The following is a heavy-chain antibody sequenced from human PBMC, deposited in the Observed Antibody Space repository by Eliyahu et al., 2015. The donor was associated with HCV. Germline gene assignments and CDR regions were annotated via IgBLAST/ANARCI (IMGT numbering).Heavy chain of an antibody. CDR1: GGSITTXY. Sequence: QVQLQESGPGLVKPSETLSLTCTVSGGSITTXYWSWXRQPPGKGLEWIGYIHYSGGTNYTPSLKSRVTISVDTSKNQFSLNLTSVTAADTAVYYCASGGGGIAVAGTGGWFDPWGQGTLVTVSS. CDR3: ASGGGGIAVAGTGGWFDP. D-gene: IGHD6-19*01. J-gene: IGHJ5*02. V-gene: IGHV4-59*01. CDR2: IHYSGGT.